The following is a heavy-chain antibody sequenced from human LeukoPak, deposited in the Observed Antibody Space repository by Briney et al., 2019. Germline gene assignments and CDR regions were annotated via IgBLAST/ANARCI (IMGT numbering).Heavy chain of an antibody. D-gene: IGHD2-15*01. CDR2: IGVSGPTT. V-gene: IGHV3-23*01. CDR3: ANDRLRFDY. Sequence: QPGGSLRLSCAASGFTYSSYALSWVRQAPGRGLEWVSSIGVSGPTTYYADSVKGRFTISRDDSKDTVYLQMNSLRAEDTAVYYCANDRLRFDYWGQGTQVTVSS. J-gene: IGHJ4*02. CDR1: GFTYSSYA.